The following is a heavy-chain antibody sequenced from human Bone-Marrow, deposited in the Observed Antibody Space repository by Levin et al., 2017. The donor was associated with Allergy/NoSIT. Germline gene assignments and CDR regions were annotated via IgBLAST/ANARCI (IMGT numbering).Heavy chain of an antibody. CDR2: INPKLGTT. Sequence: GESLKISCKAFGYSFVSYEINWVRQVPGQGPEWLGWINPKLGTTGYAQNLQIRVTMTRNISINTAYLELSNPKFDDTALYYCARAGGSGPIGHYYGMDVWGQGTTVAVSS. CDR1: GYSFVSYE. V-gene: IGHV1-8*01. CDR3: ARAGGSGPIGHYYGMDV. D-gene: IGHD3-10*01. J-gene: IGHJ6*02.